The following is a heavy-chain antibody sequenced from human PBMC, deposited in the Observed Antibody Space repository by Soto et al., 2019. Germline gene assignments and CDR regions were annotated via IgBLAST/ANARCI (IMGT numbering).Heavy chain of an antibody. CDR3: ARGINQDSSSKQYYFDY. Sequence: SETLSLTCAVYGGSFSGYYWSWIRQPPGKGLEWIGEINHSGSTNYNPSLKSRVTISVDTSKNQFSLKLSSVTAADTAVYYCARGINQDSSSKQYYFDYWDQGTLVTVSS. D-gene: IGHD6-13*01. CDR1: GGSFSGYY. J-gene: IGHJ4*02. CDR2: INHSGST. V-gene: IGHV4-34*01.